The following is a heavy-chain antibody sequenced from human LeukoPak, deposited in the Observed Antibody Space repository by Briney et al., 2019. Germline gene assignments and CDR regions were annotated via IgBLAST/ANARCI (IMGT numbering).Heavy chain of an antibody. CDR3: ARAGGGDSPQDFDY. J-gene: IGHJ4*02. Sequence: SETLSLTCTVSGGSISSGDYYWSWIRQPPGKGLEWIGSIYYSGSTYYNPSLKSRVTISVDTSKNQFSLKLSSVTAADTAVYYCARAGGGDSPQDFDYWGQGTLVTVSS. CDR2: IYYSGST. CDR1: GGSISSGDYY. V-gene: IGHV4-39*07. D-gene: IGHD2-21*02.